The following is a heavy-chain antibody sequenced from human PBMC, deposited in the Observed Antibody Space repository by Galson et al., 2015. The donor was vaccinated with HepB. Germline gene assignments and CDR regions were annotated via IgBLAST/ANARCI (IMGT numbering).Heavy chain of an antibody. D-gene: IGHD7-27*01. CDR1: GFTFSNYA. J-gene: IGHJ2*01. V-gene: IGHV3-23*01. CDR3: ARDPKWGYWYSDL. Sequence: SLRLSCAASGFTFSNYAMSWVRQAPGKGLEWVSVISDSGGSRYYADSVQGRFTISRDNSKNTLYLQMNSLRAEDTAAYYCARDPKWGYWYSDLWSRGTLVSVSS. CDR2: ISDSGGSR.